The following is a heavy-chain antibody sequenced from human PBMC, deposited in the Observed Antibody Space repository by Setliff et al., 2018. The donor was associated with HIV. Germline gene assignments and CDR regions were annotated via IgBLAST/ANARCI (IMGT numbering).Heavy chain of an antibody. CDR2: LYYSGST. V-gene: IGHV4-59*01. D-gene: IGHD5-12*01. CDR3: ARIPWVATLWGGAFDL. Sequence: SETLSLTCIVSGASIRSYYWAWIRQSPGRGLQYLGHLYYSGSTNYNPSLKSRITMSMDTSKNQFSLQLSSVTAAATAVYYCARIPWVATLWGGAFDLWGHGTMVTVSS. J-gene: IGHJ3*01. CDR1: GASIRSYY.